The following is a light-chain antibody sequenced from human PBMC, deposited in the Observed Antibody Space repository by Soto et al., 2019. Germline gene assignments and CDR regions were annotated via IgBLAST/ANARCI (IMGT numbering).Light chain of an antibody. V-gene: IGKV1-5*01. CDR2: DAS. Sequence: DIQMTQSPSTLSASVGDRVTITCRASESIGNRLAWYQQKPGKAPKVLIYDASSLESGVPSRFGGSGSGTEFFLSINNLQPDDFATYWCQHYGGLWTFGQGTKV. CDR3: QHYGGLWT. CDR1: ESIGNR. J-gene: IGKJ1*01.